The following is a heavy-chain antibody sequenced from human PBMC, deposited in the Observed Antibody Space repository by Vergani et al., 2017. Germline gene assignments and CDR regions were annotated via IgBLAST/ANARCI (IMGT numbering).Heavy chain of an antibody. CDR3: AKDSETYCSSTSCYGFDY. J-gene: IGHJ4*02. D-gene: IGHD2-2*01. CDR2: FSGSGGST. Sequence: EVQLLESGGGLVQPGGSLRLSCAASGFTFSSYAMSWARQAPGKGLEWVSAFSGSGGSTYYADSVKGRFTISRDNSKNTLYLQMNSLRSEDTAVYYCAKDSETYCSSTSCYGFDYWGQGTLVTVSS. V-gene: IGHV3-23*01. CDR1: GFTFSSYA.